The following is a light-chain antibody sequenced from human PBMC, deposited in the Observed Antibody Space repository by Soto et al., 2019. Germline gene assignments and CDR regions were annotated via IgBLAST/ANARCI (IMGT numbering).Light chain of an antibody. CDR3: LSYTSSYTVV. V-gene: IGLV2-14*01. CDR2: EVS. CDR1: SSDVGTQNY. Sequence: ALTQPASVSGSPGQSITISCTGSSSDVGTQNYVSWYQQHPDKAPKLMIYEVSDRPSGVSNRFSGSKSGNTASLTISGVQAEDEADYYCLSYTSSYTVVFGGGTKLTVL. J-gene: IGLJ2*01.